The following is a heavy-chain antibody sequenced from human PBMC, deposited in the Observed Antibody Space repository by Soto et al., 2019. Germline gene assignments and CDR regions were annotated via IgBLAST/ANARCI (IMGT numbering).Heavy chain of an antibody. CDR2: INAGNGNT. CDR1: GCTFTSYA. Sequence: ASVKVSCKASGCTFTSYAMHWVRQAPGQRLEWMGWINAGNGNTKYSQKFQGRVTITRDTSASTAYMELSSLRSEDTAVYYCARDGPDTAMVGFDYWGQGTLVTVSS. V-gene: IGHV1-3*01. D-gene: IGHD5-18*01. CDR3: ARDGPDTAMVGFDY. J-gene: IGHJ4*02.